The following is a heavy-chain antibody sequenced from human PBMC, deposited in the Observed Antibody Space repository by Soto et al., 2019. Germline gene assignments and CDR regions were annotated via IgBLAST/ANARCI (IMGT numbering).Heavy chain of an antibody. CDR3: ARDFPQKWHDVGFGY. V-gene: IGHV3-33*01. J-gene: IGHJ4*02. CDR2: IYYDGSTK. CDR1: GFNFSTYG. Sequence: PGGSLRLSCAASGFNFSTYGMHWVRQAPGKGLEWVAVIYYDGSTKYYADSVKGRFTVSRDNSKNTMFLQMNSLRAEDTALYYCARDFPQKWHDVGFGYWGQGTLVTVSS. D-gene: IGHD1-1*01.